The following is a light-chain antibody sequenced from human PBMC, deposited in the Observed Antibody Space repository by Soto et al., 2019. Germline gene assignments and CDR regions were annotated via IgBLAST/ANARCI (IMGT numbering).Light chain of an antibody. J-gene: IGKJ5*01. Sequence: IQLTQSPSSLSASVGDRVTISCRASQGISSHLAWYQQKPGKAPKLLIYAASTLQTGVPSRFRGGGSGTDFTLTLSRLQPEDFATYYCQQVNSFPSTFGQGTRLEIK. V-gene: IGKV1-9*01. CDR2: AAS. CDR3: QQVNSFPST. CDR1: QGISSH.